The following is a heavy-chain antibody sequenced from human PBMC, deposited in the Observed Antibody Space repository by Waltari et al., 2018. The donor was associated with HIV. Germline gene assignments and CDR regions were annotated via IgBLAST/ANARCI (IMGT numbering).Heavy chain of an antibody. V-gene: IGHV1-69*01. CDR2: IIPIFDSP. CDR3: ASASRDTAMGAFDI. D-gene: IGHD5-18*01. CDR1: EGTFSNSA. Sequence: QVPPVQSGAEVKKPGSSVKVSCMASEGTFSNSAINWVRQAPGQGVEWMGGIIPIFDSPNYEHKFQGRVTITADESTSTVYRTLSSLRSDDTTVYYCASASRDTAMGAFDIWSQATMVTVSS. J-gene: IGHJ3*02.